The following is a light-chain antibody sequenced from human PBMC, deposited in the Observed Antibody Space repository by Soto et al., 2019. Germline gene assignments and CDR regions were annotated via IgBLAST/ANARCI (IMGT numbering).Light chain of an antibody. CDR1: QGISSF. CDR3: QQLNSFPIP. Sequence: IQLTQSPSSLSASVGDRVTITCRASQGISSFLAWYQQKPGKAPKLLIYGASTLQSGVPSRFSGSGSATDFTLTIGSLQAEDFAPYYCQQLNSFPIPFGPGTKVDIK. J-gene: IGKJ3*01. CDR2: GAS. V-gene: IGKV1-9*01.